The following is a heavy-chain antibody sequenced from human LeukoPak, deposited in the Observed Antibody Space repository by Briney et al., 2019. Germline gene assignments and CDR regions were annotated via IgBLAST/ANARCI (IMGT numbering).Heavy chain of an antibody. Sequence: GASLEISCQVSGSIFTSYWIGWVRQLPGKGLGWMGIIFPDDSDTRYSPSFQGPVTISADKSISTAYLQWSSLKASDTAMYYCARHFPDSSGGDYWGQGTLVTVSS. CDR2: IFPDDSDT. D-gene: IGHD6-19*01. CDR1: GSIFTSYW. CDR3: ARHFPDSSGGDY. V-gene: IGHV5-51*01. J-gene: IGHJ4*02.